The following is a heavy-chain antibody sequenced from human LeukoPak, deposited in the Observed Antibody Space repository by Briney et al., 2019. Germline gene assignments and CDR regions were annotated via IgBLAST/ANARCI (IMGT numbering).Heavy chain of an antibody. CDR1: GGSISSSSYY. J-gene: IGHJ3*02. V-gene: IGHV4-61*05. CDR3: ARHMRSKASFDI. Sequence: SETLSLTCTVSGGSISSSSYYWGWIRQPPGKGLEWIGYIYYSGSTNYNPSLKSRVTISVDTSKNQFSLKLSSVTAADTAVYYCARHMRSKASFDIWGQGTMVTVSS. CDR2: IYYSGST. D-gene: IGHD2-21*01.